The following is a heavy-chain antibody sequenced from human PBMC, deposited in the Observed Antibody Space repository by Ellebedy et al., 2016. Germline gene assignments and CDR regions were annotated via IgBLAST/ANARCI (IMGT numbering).Heavy chain of an antibody. Sequence: ASVKVSXXASGYTFTGYYMHWVRQAPGQGLEWMGWINPNSGGTNYAQKFQGWVTMTRDTSISTAYMELSRLRSDDTAVYYCARARKIVGATDFDYWGQGTLVTVSS. CDR3: ARARKIVGATDFDY. J-gene: IGHJ4*02. CDR1: GYTFTGYY. CDR2: INPNSGGT. V-gene: IGHV1-2*04. D-gene: IGHD1-26*01.